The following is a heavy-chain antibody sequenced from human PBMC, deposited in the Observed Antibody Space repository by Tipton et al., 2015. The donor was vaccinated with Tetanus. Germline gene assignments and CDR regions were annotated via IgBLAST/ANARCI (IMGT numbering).Heavy chain of an antibody. V-gene: IGHV4-59*01. CDR3: ARTTRSSLHPGY. J-gene: IGHJ4*02. CDR1: GDSLTDLY. Sequence: TLSLTRNVSGDSLTDLYWSWVRQPPGKGLEWIAYIFYSGRTQYNPSLKSRVTISVDTAKNQFSLQLNSVTAADTAVYYCARTTRSSLHPGYWGQGTLVTFSS. CDR2: IFYSGRT. D-gene: IGHD6-6*01.